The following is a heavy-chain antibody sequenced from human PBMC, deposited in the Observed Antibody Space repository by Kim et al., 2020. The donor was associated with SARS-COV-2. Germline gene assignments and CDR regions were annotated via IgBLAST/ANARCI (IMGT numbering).Heavy chain of an antibody. D-gene: IGHD3-9*01. CDR3: ARPERVHYDILTGYYVGGGCGY. CDR2: ISYDGSNK. J-gene: IGHJ4*02. V-gene: IGHV3-30-3*01. Sequence: GGSLRLSCAASGFTFSSYAMHWVRQAPGKGLEWVAVISYDGSNKYYADSVKGRFTISRDNSKNTLYLQMNSLRAEDTAVYYRARPERVHYDILTGYYVGGGCGYWGQGTLVTVSS. CDR1: GFTFSSYA.